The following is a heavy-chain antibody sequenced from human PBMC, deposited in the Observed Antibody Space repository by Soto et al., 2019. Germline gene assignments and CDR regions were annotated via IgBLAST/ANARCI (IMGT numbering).Heavy chain of an antibody. CDR2: INPIVSMS. CDR1: GDTFSFYT. Sequence: GASVKVSCKASGDTFSFYTINWVRQAPGLGLEWVGRINPIVSMSNYAQKFQGRVTMTEDKSTSTAYMELRSLRSDDTAMYFCAASYGSGYRAFDYWG. CDR3: AASYGSGYRAFDY. D-gene: IGHD3-10*01. J-gene: IGHJ4*01. V-gene: IGHV1-69*02.